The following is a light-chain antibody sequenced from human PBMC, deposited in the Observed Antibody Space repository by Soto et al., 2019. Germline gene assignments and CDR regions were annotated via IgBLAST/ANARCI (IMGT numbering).Light chain of an antibody. CDR3: QQANSLPLT. V-gene: IGKV1-12*01. Sequence: DSQMTQSPSSVSASVGDRVTITCRATQGISNWLAWYQQKPGQAPKLLIYAATSLQDGVPLRFSGSGSGADFTLTISALQPEDFATYDCQQANSLPLTFGGGTKVEIK. CDR2: AAT. CDR1: QGISNW. J-gene: IGKJ4*01.